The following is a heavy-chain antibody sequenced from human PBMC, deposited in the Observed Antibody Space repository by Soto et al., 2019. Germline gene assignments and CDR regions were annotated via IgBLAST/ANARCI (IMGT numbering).Heavy chain of an antibody. D-gene: IGHD6-6*01. Sequence: GESLKISCKGSGYSFTSYWISWVRQMPGKGLEWMGRIDPSDSYTNYSPSFQGHVTISADKSNSTAYLQWSSLKASDTAMYYCARHLRGTSEYYYYYGMDVWGQGTTVTVSS. J-gene: IGHJ6*02. CDR3: ARHLRGTSEYYYYYGMDV. V-gene: IGHV5-10-1*01. CDR1: GYSFTSYW. CDR2: IDPSDSYT.